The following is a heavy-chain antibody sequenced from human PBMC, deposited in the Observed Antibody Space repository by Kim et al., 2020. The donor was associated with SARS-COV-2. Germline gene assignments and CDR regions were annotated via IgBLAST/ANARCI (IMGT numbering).Heavy chain of an antibody. V-gene: IGHV3-23*01. CDR1: GFTFSSYA. J-gene: IGHJ6*02. Sequence: GGSLRLSCAASGFTFSSYAMSWVLQAPGKGLEWVSAISGSGGSTYYADSVKGRFTISRDNSKNTLYLQMNSLRAEDTAVYYCAKARTTMIVVVITTGYYYGMDVWGQGTTVTVSS. D-gene: IGHD3-22*01. CDR3: AKARTTMIVVVITTGYYYGMDV. CDR2: ISGSGGST.